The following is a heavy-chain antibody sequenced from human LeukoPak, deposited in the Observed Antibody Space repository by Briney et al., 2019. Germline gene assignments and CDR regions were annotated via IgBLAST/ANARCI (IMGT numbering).Heavy chain of an antibody. D-gene: IGHD3-16*02. J-gene: IGHJ6*02. Sequence: GASVKVSCKASGYTFTSYGISWVRQAPRQGLEGMGWISAYNGNTNYAQNLQGRVTMTTDTSTSTAYMELRSLRSDDTAVYYCAREGDFYDYVWGSYREFYYYYGMDVWGQGTTVTVSS. CDR1: GYTFTSYG. V-gene: IGHV1-18*04. CDR3: AREGDFYDYVWGSYREFYYYYGMDV. CDR2: ISAYNGNT.